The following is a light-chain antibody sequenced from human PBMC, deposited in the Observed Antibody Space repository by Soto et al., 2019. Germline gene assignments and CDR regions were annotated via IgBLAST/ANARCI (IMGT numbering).Light chain of an antibody. CDR3: QQYKSYPWT. CDR1: QTISGW. J-gene: IGKJ1*01. V-gene: IGKV1-5*01. CDR2: DAS. Sequence: DIQMTQSPSTLSASVGDRVTITCRASQTISGWLAWYQQRPGKAPKLLIYDASSLKSGVPSRFSGSGSGTEFTLTISSLQPDDFGSYYCQQYKSYPWTFGHGTKVDIK.